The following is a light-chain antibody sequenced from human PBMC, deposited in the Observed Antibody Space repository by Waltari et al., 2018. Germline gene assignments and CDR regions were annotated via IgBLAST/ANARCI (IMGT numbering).Light chain of an antibody. J-gene: IGKJ4*01. CDR2: DAS. Sequence: EIVMTQSPANLSVSPGASATLSCTASQSVSNKLAWYQQTPGQAPRLLISDASTRATVIPPRFSGSGSGTDFTLTISSLQSEDFAVYYCQQYNNWPLTFGGGTKVEIK. V-gene: IGKV3-15*01. CDR3: QQYNNWPLT. CDR1: QSVSNK.